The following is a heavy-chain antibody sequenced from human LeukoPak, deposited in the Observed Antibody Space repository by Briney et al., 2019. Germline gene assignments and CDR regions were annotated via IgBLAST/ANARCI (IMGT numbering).Heavy chain of an antibody. D-gene: IGHD3-9*01. V-gene: IGHV4-4*08. CDR2: IAASGTT. J-gene: IGHJ4*02. CDR1: GGSISSYY. Sequence: SETLSLTCTVSGGSISSYYWSWIRQPPGKGLEFIGYIAASGTTKHNPSLKSRVTISMDTSKNQFSLELTSVTAADTAVYYCARFPYFEGFDYWGQGTLVIVSS. CDR3: ARFPYFEGFDY.